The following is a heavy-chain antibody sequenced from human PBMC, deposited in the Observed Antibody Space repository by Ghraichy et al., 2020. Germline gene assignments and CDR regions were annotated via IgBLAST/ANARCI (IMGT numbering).Heavy chain of an antibody. Sequence: SVKVSCKASGGGSSSYAINWVRQAPGQGLEWMGGIIPMFGTAKYAQKFQGRVTITADKSTSTGYMELTSLTSDDTAVYYCARGDDSNSCNRAGCQYFYYYMDVWGKGTTVTVSS. CDR3: ARGDDSNSCNRAGCQYFYYYMDV. J-gene: IGHJ6*03. V-gene: IGHV1-69*06. CDR2: IIPMFGTA. CDR1: GGGSSSYA. D-gene: IGHD2/OR15-2a*01.